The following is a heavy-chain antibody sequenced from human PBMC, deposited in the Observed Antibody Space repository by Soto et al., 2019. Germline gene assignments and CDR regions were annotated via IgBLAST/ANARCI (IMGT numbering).Heavy chain of an antibody. Sequence: SETLSLTCAVYGGSFSGYYWSWIRQPPGKGLEWIGEINHSGSTNYNPSLKSRVTISVDTSKNQFSLKLSSVTAADTAVYYCARGSRTIFGVVAGNWFDPWGQGTMVTVSS. CDR2: INHSGST. D-gene: IGHD3-3*01. CDR1: GGSFSGYY. J-gene: IGHJ5*02. CDR3: ARGSRTIFGVVAGNWFDP. V-gene: IGHV4-34*01.